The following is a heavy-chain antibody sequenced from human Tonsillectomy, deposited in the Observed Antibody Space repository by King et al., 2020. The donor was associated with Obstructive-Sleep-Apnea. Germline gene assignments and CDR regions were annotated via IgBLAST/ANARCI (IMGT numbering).Heavy chain of an antibody. CDR2: IRYDGSNK. V-gene: IGHV3-30*02. J-gene: IGHJ4*02. CDR3: AKEGGGFLTGSYYFDY. Sequence: VQLVESGGGVVQPGGSLRLSCAASGFIFSSYGMHWVRQAPGQGLGWVAFIRYDGSNKYCADSVKGRFTISRDNSRNTLYLQMNSRRAEDTAVYYCAKEGGGFLTGSYYFDYWGQGTLVTVSS. D-gene: IGHD3-9*01. CDR1: GFIFSSYG.